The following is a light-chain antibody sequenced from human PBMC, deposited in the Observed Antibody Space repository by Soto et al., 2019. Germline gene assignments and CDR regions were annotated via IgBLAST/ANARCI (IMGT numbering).Light chain of an antibody. Sequence: QSVLIQPPSASGTPGQRVTISCSGSSSNIENNFVYWYQQFPGAAPKVLIYRRNQRPSGVPDRFSGSKSGTSASLAISGLRSEDEADYYCASWDDSLSSWVFGGGTKLTVL. CDR2: RRN. J-gene: IGLJ3*02. CDR3: ASWDDSLSSWV. CDR1: SSNIENNF. V-gene: IGLV1-47*01.